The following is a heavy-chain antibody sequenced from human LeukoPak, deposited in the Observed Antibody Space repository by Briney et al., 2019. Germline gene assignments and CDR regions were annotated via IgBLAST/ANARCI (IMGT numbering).Heavy chain of an antibody. J-gene: IGHJ6*02. Sequence: KPSETLSLTCTVSGGSISSYYWSWIRQPPGKGLEWIGYIYYSGSTNYNPSLKSRVTISVDTSKNQFSLRLSSVTAADTAVYYCARDSVPLGSPTYYGMDVWGQGTTVTVSS. CDR2: IYYSGST. V-gene: IGHV4-59*01. D-gene: IGHD2-15*01. CDR1: GGSISSYY. CDR3: ARDSVPLGSPTYYGMDV.